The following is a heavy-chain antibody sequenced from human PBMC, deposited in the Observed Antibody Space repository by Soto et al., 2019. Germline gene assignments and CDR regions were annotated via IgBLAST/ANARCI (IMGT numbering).Heavy chain of an antibody. Sequence: GGSLRLSCVVSGFTVSSSYMSWVRQAPGKGLEWVSLIYSGGSTYYADSVKGRFTISRDNSKNALYLQMKSLRADDTAVYYCATVYTGGSCYCSFDYWGQGTLVTVSS. J-gene: IGHJ4*02. CDR1: GFTVSSSY. V-gene: IGHV3-66*01. CDR3: ATVYTGGSCYCSFDY. D-gene: IGHD2-15*01. CDR2: IYSGGST.